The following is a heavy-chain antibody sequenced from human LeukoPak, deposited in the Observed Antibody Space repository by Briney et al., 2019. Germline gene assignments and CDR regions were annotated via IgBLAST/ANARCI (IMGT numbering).Heavy chain of an antibody. D-gene: IGHD1-7*01. Sequence: SETLSLTCAVSGGSISSSSYYWSWIRQPPGKGLEWIGEINHSGSTNYNPSLKGRVTISVDTSKNQFSLKLSSVTAADTAVYYCARITGTTTVVGFDYWGQGTLVTVSS. CDR3: ARITGTTTVVGFDY. J-gene: IGHJ4*02. V-gene: IGHV4-39*07. CDR2: INHSGST. CDR1: GGSISSSSYY.